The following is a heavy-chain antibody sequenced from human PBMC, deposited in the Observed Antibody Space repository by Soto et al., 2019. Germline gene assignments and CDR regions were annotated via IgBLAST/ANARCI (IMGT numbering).Heavy chain of an antibody. D-gene: IGHD6-13*01. Sequence: KPSETLSLTCAVSGGSISSSNWWSWVRQPPGKGLEWIGEIYHSGSTNYNPSLKSRVTISGDKSKNQFSLKLSSVTAADTAVYYCARILAAARGGYYFDYWGQGTLVTVSS. CDR1: GGSISSSNW. J-gene: IGHJ4*02. CDR3: ARILAAARGGYYFDY. V-gene: IGHV4-4*02. CDR2: IYHSGST.